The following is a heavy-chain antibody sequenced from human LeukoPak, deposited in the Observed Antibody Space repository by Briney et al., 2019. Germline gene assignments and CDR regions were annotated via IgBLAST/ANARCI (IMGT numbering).Heavy chain of an antibody. D-gene: IGHD3-10*01. CDR3: AKNDYYSSGSYYNWFDP. CDR1: GFTFSSYA. CDR2: ISGSGGST. V-gene: IGHV3-23*01. Sequence: GGSLRLSCAASGFTFSSYAMSWVRQAPGKGLEWVSTISGSGGSTDYADSVKGRFTISRNNSKDTLYLQMNSLRAEDTAVYYCAKNDYYSSGSYYNWFDPWGQGTLVTVSP. J-gene: IGHJ5*02.